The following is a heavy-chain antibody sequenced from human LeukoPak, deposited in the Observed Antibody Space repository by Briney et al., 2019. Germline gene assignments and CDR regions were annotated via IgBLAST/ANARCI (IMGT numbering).Heavy chain of an antibody. V-gene: IGHV4-61*02. J-gene: IGHJ5*02. CDR1: GGSISSGSYY. CDR2: IYTIGST. Sequence: RTSETLSLTCTASGGSISSGSYYWSWIRQPAGKGLEWIGRIYTIGSTNYNPSLKSRVTISVDTSKNQFSLKLSSVTAADTAVYYCARHALVGSWYYYGSSGRWFDPWGQGTLVTVSS. D-gene: IGHD3-10*01. CDR3: ARHALVGSWYYYGSSGRWFDP.